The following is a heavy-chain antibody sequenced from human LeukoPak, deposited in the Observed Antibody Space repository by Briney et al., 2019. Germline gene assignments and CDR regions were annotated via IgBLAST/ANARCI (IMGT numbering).Heavy chain of an antibody. CDR2: IYYSGST. J-gene: IGHJ4*02. CDR3: ARMPFDNDETFDY. Sequence: SETLSLTCTVSGGSISSYYWSWIRQPPGKGLEWIGYIYYSGSTNYNPSLKSRVTISVDTSKNQFSLKLSSVTAADTAVYYCARMPFDNDETFDYWGQGTLVTVSS. V-gene: IGHV4-59*01. CDR1: GGSISSYY. D-gene: IGHD2-2*01.